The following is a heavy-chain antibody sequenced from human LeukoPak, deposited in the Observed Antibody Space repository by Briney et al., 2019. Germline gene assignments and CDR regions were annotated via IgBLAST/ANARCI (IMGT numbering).Heavy chain of an antibody. CDR2: IHPSGST. J-gene: IGHJ4*02. D-gene: IGHD2-2*01. CDR3: AKDLGYQLLY. V-gene: IGHV4-4*02. CDR1: GGSITTSNW. Sequence: PSGTLSLTCAVSGGSITTSNWWSWVRQPPGKGLEWIGEIHPSGSTHYSPSLRSRVTLSMDKSKNQFSLELSSVTAADTAIYYCAKDLGYQLLYWGQETLVTVSS.